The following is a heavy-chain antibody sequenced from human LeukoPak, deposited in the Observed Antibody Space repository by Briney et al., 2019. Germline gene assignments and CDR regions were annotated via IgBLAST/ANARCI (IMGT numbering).Heavy chain of an antibody. J-gene: IGHJ1*01. V-gene: IGHV1-69*13. CDR3: AREEAYCGGDCYQYFQH. D-gene: IGHD2-21*02. CDR2: IILIFGTA. CDR1: GGTFSSYA. Sequence: SVKVSCKASGGTFSSYAISWVRQAPGQGLEWMGGIILIFGTANYAQKFQGRVTITADESTSTAYMELSSLRSEDTAVYYCAREEAYCGGDCYQYFQHWGQGTLVTVSS.